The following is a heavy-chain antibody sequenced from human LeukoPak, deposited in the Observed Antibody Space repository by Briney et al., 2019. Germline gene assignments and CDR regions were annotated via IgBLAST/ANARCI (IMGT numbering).Heavy chain of an antibody. CDR2: ISGRSDTI. D-gene: IGHD3-9*01. J-gene: IGHJ4*02. Sequence: PGGSLRLSCAASGFTFSSYNMNWVRQAPGKGLEWVSYISGRSDTIYYADSVKGRFIISRDNARNSLSLQMDSLRVEDTAVYYCATNQYYDILTGKSHDYWGQGTLVTVSS. V-gene: IGHV3-48*01. CDR1: GFTFSSYN. CDR3: ATNQYYDILTGKSHDY.